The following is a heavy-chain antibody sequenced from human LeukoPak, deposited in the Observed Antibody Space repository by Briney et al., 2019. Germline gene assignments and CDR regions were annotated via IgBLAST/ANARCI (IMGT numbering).Heavy chain of an antibody. V-gene: IGHV1-2*02. Sequence: ASVKVSCKASGYTFTDYYMHWVRQAPGQGLEWMGWINPNSGGTNYAQKFQGRATMNRDTSISTAYMELSRLRSDDTAVYYCAREGPIVGATHLVDYWGQGTLVTVSS. CDR3: AREGPIVGATHLVDY. CDR1: GYTFTDYY. J-gene: IGHJ4*02. D-gene: IGHD1-26*01. CDR2: INPNSGGT.